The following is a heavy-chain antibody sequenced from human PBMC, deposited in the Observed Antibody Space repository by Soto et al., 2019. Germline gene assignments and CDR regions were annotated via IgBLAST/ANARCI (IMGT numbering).Heavy chain of an antibody. CDR2: IYYSGRT. V-gene: IGHV4-39*07. D-gene: IGHD6-13*01. J-gene: IGHJ4*02. Sequence: SETLSLTCTVSGGSISSSSYYWGWIRQPPGKGLERIGSIYYSGRTYYNPSLKSRVTISVDTSKNQFSLKLSSVTAADTAVYYCAAQIDSSSWSPFDYWGQGTLVTVSS. CDR1: GGSISSSSYY. CDR3: AAQIDSSSWSPFDY.